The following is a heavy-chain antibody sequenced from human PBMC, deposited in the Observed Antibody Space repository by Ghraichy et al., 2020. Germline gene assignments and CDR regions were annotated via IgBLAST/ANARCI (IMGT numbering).Heavy chain of an antibody. Sequence: AGSLRLSCAASGFTVSTNSMSWVRQAPGKGLEWVSVIYSAGYAYYADSVKGRFTISRDNSKNTLYLHMNSLRAEDTAVYYCAGDPPGGSGFYYFNYWGQGTLVTVSS. J-gene: IGHJ4*02. D-gene: IGHD6-19*01. CDR3: AGDPPGGSGFYYFNY. CDR1: GFTVSTNS. V-gene: IGHV3-53*01. CDR2: IYSAGYA.